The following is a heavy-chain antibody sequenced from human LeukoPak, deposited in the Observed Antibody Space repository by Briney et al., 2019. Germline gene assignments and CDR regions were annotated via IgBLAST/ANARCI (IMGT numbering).Heavy chain of an antibody. CDR3: ASTNDGGGYQWGDFFEY. CDR2: IISNLDTT. J-gene: IGHJ4*02. V-gene: IGHV1-69*04. Sequence: SVKLSCNASGRTPKRHAISWVRHAPGQGLEWMGRIISNLDTTSRAQKLQVRAAHTADNSTKTAYMELTSLTSDDTAIYYCASTNDGGGYQWGDFFEYWGQGTLVSVPS. CDR1: GRTPKRHA. D-gene: IGHD3-22*01.